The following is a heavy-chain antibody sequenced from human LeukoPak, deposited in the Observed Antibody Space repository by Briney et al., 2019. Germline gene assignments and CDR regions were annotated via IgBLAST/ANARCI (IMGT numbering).Heavy chain of an antibody. CDR1: GFTFGIFW. D-gene: IGHD2-8*02. Sequence: GGSLRLSCAASGFTFGIFWIGGVGQVPGRGRGGGANIKQDGSENYYVDSVKGRFTISRDNAKNSLYLQMNSLRAEDTAVYYCARDLETGGFPYWGQGTLVTVSS. V-gene: IGHV3-7*01. CDR3: ARDLETGGFPY. CDR2: IKQDGSEN. J-gene: IGHJ4*02.